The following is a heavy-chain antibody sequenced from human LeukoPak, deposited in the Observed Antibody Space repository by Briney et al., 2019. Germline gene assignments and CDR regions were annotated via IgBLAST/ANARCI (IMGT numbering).Heavy chain of an antibody. J-gene: IGHJ4*02. Sequence: SETLSLTCTVSGGSISSGSYYWSWIRQPAGKGLEWIGRIYTSGSTNYNPSLKSRVTISVDTSKNQFSLKLSSVTAADTAVYYCARGLMEYYDFWSGSSFDYWGQGTLVTVSS. CDR2: IYTSGST. D-gene: IGHD3-3*01. CDR3: ARGLMEYYDFWSGSSFDY. V-gene: IGHV4-61*02. CDR1: GGSISSGSYY.